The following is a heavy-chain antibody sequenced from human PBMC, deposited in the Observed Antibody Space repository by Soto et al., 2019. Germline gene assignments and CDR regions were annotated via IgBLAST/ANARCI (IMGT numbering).Heavy chain of an antibody. Sequence: SETLSLTCTVSGGSVTSYYWTWIRQPAGKGLEWIGYISHSGNTNYNPSVKSRVTLSVDTPKNQFSLRLSSVTTADTAVYYCAGLRGYAGSPIDYWGQGTLVTVSS. CDR1: GGSVTSYY. CDR3: AGLRGYAGSPIDY. V-gene: IGHV4-59*02. D-gene: IGHD2-15*01. J-gene: IGHJ4*02. CDR2: ISHSGNT.